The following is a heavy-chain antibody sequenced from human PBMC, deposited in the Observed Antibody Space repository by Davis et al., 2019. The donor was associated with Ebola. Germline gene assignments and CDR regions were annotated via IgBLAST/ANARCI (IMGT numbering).Heavy chain of an antibody. CDR2: ITGSSRSI. Sequence: GESLKISCAASGFTFSSYSMNWVRQAPGKGLEWISYITGSSRSIYYADSVKGRFTISRDNAKNSLYLQMNSLRDEDTAVYFCARVRSGYYPSAMDVWGQGTTVTVSS. CDR1: GFTFSSYS. V-gene: IGHV3-48*02. D-gene: IGHD3-3*01. CDR3: ARVRSGYYPSAMDV. J-gene: IGHJ6*02.